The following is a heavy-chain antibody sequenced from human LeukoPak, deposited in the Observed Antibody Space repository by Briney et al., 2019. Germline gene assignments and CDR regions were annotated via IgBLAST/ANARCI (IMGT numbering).Heavy chain of an antibody. CDR1: GYTFTGNH. CDR3: ARPRTYYYDSSGYPDAFDI. Sequence: GASVKVSCKASGYTFTGNHIHWVRQAPGQGLEWMGWINPNSGGTNYAQDFQGRVTMTRDTSISTAYMELSRLTSDDTAVYYCARPRTYYYDSSGYPDAFDIWGQGTMLTVSS. J-gene: IGHJ3*02. CDR2: INPNSGGT. V-gene: IGHV1-2*02. D-gene: IGHD3-22*01.